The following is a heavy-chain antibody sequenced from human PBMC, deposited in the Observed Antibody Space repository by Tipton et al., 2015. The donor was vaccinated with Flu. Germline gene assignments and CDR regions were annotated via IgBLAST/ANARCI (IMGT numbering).Heavy chain of an antibody. J-gene: IGHJ4*02. Sequence: LRLSCSVSGDSIGSRYFWGWIRQPPGKGLEWIGYIYNSQYTKYNPSLRSRLTISADTSKNQFSLQLRSVTAADTAVYYCARDPSLGMPDYFDFWGQGTLVTASS. V-gene: IGHV4-28*03. CDR3: ARDPSLGMPDYFDF. CDR1: GDSIGSRYF. CDR2: IYNSQYT. D-gene: IGHD2-2*01.